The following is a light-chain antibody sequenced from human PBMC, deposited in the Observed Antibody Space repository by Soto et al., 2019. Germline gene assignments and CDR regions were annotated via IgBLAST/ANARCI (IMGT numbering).Light chain of an antibody. CDR2: GAS. V-gene: IGKV1-27*01. CDR1: QGMTTY. J-gene: IGKJ3*01. CDR3: HQRSNWPPS. Sequence: GDRVTNTCRASQGMTTYLARFQQKPGKVPKFVIYGASTLQSGVATRFGGSGSGTDFTLPISSLQPEDSAVYYCHQRSNWPPSFGPGTTVDIK.